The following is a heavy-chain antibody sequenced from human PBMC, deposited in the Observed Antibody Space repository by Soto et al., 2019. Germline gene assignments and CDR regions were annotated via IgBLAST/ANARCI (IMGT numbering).Heavy chain of an antibody. CDR1: GFTFGDYA. V-gene: IGHV3-49*04. J-gene: IGHJ4*02. D-gene: IGHD1-26*01. CDR3: TRDWPPYSGSYYGFDY. CDR2: IRSKAYGGTT. Sequence: GGSLRLSCTASGFTFGDYAMSWVRQAPGKGLEWVGFIRSKAYGGTTEYAASVKGRFTISRDDSKSNAYLQMNSLKTEDTAVYYCTRDWPPYSGSYYGFDYWGQGT.